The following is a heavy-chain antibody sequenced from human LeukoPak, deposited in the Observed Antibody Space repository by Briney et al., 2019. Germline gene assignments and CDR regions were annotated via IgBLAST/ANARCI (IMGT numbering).Heavy chain of an antibody. V-gene: IGHV1-69*13. CDR2: IIPIFGTA. J-gene: IGHJ4*02. CDR1: GGTFSSYA. CDR3: AREGTNYYDSSGPDDY. Sequence: SVKVSCKASGGTFSSYAISWVRQAPGQGLEWMGGIIPIFGTANYAQKFQGRVTITADESTSTAYMELSSLRSEDTAVYYCAREGTNYYDSSGPDDYWGQGTLVTVSS. D-gene: IGHD3-22*01.